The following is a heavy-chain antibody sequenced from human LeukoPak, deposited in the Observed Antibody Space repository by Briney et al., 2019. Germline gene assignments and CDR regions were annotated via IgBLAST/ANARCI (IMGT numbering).Heavy chain of an antibody. V-gene: IGHV1-18*01. D-gene: IGHD3-10*01. CDR3: ARERPPRRITMVRGVNNWFDP. J-gene: IGHJ5*02. CDR2: ISAYNGYT. Sequence: SVKVSCQASGYTFTSYGINWVRQAPGQGLEWMGWISAYNGYTNYAQNLQGRVTMTTDTSTNTAYMELRSLRSDDTAVYYCARERPPRRITMVRGVNNWFDPWGQGTLVTVSS. CDR1: GYTFTSYG.